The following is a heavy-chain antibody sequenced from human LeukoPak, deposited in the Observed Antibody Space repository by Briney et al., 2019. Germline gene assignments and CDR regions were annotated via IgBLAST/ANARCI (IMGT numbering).Heavy chain of an antibody. CDR1: GYTFSSYD. V-gene: IGHV1-8*01. J-gene: IGHJ6*02. Sequence: ASVTVSCKASGYTFSSYDINWVRQAPGQGVEWMGWKNPNSGRTDFAQRFQGRLTMTTDTSISTAYMELSSLPSEDTAVYYCARGPVRTHGMDVWGQGTTVTVSS. CDR2: KNPNSGRT. CDR3: ARGPVRTHGMDV.